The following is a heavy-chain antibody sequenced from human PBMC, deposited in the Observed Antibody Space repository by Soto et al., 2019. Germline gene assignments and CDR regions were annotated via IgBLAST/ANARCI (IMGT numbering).Heavy chain of an antibody. CDR3: ARDVRLPDY. D-gene: IGHD3-10*02. J-gene: IGHJ4*02. V-gene: IGHV3-48*01. Sequence: EVQLVESGGGLVPPGGSLRLSCAASGFTFSTYSMNWVRQAPGKGLEWVSFISSTGETTYYADSVQGRLNTSRDNAKTSLFPQITRRTAEDTAVYYCARDVRLPDYWGQGTLVTVSS. CDR1: GFTFSTYS. CDR2: ISSTGETT.